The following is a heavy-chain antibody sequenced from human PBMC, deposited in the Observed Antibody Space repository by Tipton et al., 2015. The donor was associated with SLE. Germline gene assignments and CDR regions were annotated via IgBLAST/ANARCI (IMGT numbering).Heavy chain of an antibody. CDR1: GVSVDRSIYY. CDR3: AKDYNHDNADYN. D-gene: IGHD4-17*01. CDR2: IYSNGSA. V-gene: IGHV4-39*07. Sequence: GLVKPSETLSLTCTVSGVSVDRSIYYWGWFRQPPGKGLEWIANIYSNGSAKYTPSLKRRATISLDTSKNQFSLKLSSVTVADTAVYYCAKDYNHDNADYNWGQGTLVIVSS. J-gene: IGHJ4*02.